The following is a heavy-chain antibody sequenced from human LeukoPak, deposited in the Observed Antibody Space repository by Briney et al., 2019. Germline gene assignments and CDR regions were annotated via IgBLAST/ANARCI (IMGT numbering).Heavy chain of an antibody. V-gene: IGHV1-18*01. CDR2: FCAYNGNT. J-gene: IGHJ4*02. CDR1: GYTFTSNG. CDR3: ARHPRPNYYDSSGPIPFDY. D-gene: IGHD3-22*01. Sequence: ASVKVSCKASGYTFTSNGISRVRQAPGQGLEWMGWFCAYNGNTNYAQKLQGRVTMTTDTSTSTAYMELRSLRSDDTAVYYCARHPRPNYYDSSGPIPFDYWGQGTLVTVSS.